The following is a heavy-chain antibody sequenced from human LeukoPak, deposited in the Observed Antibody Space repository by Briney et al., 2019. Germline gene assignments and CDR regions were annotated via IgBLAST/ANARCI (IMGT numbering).Heavy chain of an antibody. CDR1: GYTFTSYY. V-gene: IGHV1-46*01. J-gene: IGHJ6*03. D-gene: IGHD2-8*01. CDR2: INPSGGST. Sequence: ASVKVSCKASGYTFTSYYMHWVRQARGQGLEWMGIINPSGGSTSYAQKFQGRVTMTRDTSTSTVYIELSSLRSEDTAVYYCARGGMVGRKYYYYYMDVWGKGTTVTVSS. CDR3: ARGGMVGRKYYYYYMDV.